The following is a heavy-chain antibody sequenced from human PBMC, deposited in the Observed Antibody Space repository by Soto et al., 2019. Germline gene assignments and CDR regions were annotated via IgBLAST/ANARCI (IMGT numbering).Heavy chain of an antibody. CDR1: GDTFSSYT. J-gene: IGHJ4*02. CDR2: TIPILSMS. Sequence: QVHLVQSGPELKKPGSSVRVSCKASGDTFSSYTINWVRQAPGLGLEWMGRTIPILSMSNYALKFQGRHTITADKSTSTAYMELRSVRSEDTAMYYCATSYGSGSQAFDHWGQGALVTVSS. D-gene: IGHD3-10*01. V-gene: IGHV1-69*02. CDR3: ATSYGSGSQAFDH.